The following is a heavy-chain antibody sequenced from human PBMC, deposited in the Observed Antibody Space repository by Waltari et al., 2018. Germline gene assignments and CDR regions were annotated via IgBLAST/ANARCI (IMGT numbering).Heavy chain of an antibody. J-gene: IGHJ4*02. Sequence: QVQLQQWGAGLLKPSETLSLTCAVYGGSFSGYYWSWIRQPPGKGLEWIGEINHSGSTNYNPSLKSRVTISVDTSKNQFSLKLSSVTAADTAVYYCARVGRGEIHDYGDYYFDYWGQGTLVTVSS. V-gene: IGHV4-34*01. D-gene: IGHD4-17*01. CDR1: GGSFSGYY. CDR2: INHSGST. CDR3: ARVGRGEIHDYGDYYFDY.